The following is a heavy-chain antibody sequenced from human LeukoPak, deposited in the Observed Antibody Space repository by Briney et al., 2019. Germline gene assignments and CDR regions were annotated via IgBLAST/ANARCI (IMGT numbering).Heavy chain of an antibody. Sequence: GGSLRLSCAASGFTVSSNYMSWVRQAPGKGLEWVSVIYSGGSTYYADSVKGRFTISRENSKNTLYLQMNSLRAEDTAVYYCARVPGDCSGGSCYLYYGMDVWGQGTTVT. CDR3: ARVPGDCSGGSCYLYYGMDV. D-gene: IGHD2-15*01. CDR1: GFTVSSNY. J-gene: IGHJ6*02. CDR2: IYSGGST. V-gene: IGHV3-66*01.